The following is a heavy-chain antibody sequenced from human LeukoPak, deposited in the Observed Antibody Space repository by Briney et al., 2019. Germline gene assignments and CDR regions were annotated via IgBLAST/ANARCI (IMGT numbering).Heavy chain of an antibody. V-gene: IGHV3-23*01. Sequence: GGSLRLSCAASGFTFSNYGMSWVRQAPGKGLEWVSVISGSGGSTYYADSVKGRFTISRDNSKNTLYLQMNSLRAEDTAVYYCARDRLGYYGSIDYWGQGTLVTVSS. J-gene: IGHJ4*02. CDR1: GFTFSNYG. CDR3: ARDRLGYYGSIDY. CDR2: ISGSGGST. D-gene: IGHD3-10*01.